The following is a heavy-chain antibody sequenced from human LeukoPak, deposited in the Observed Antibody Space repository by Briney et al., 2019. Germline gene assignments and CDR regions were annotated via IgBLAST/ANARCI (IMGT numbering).Heavy chain of an antibody. CDR1: GFTFSSYA. D-gene: IGHD1-26*01. CDR3: AKGFLSSGGSGSYNDY. V-gene: IGHV3-23*01. Sequence: GGSLRLSCAASGFTFSSYAMSWVRQAPGEGLEWVSAISGSDGSTYYADSVKGRFTISRDNSKNTLYLQMNSLRAEDTAVYYCAKGFLSSGGSGSYNDYWGQGTLVTVSS. CDR2: ISGSDGST. J-gene: IGHJ4*02.